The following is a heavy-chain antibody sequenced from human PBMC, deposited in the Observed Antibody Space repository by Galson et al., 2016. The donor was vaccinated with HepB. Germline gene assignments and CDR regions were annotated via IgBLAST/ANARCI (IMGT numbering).Heavy chain of an antibody. CDR1: GHTFMNYS. J-gene: IGHJ4*02. Sequence: SVKVSCEASGHTFMNYSVHWVRQAPGRGLEWIGIFNAGIDTTKYSREFQGRVTMTRDTSASRVYMDLYSLRSEDTAVYYCARVRWREGYNNYHFDYWAQGTLVTVSS. CDR2: FNAGIDTT. V-gene: IGHV1-46*01. CDR3: ARVRWREGYNNYHFDY. D-gene: IGHD5-24*01.